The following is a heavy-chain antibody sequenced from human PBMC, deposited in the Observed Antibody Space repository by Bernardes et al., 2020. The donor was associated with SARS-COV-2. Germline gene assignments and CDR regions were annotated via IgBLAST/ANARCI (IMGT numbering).Heavy chain of an antibody. CDR2: IYYSGGT. Sequence: SETLSLTCTVSGGSISRYYWSWIRQPPGKGLEYIGYIYYSGGTNYNPSLKSRVTISVDTSKNQFSLQLSSVTAADTAVYYCARVARSTSCFAFGCDGLDYWGQGSLVSVSS. CDR3: ARVARSTSCFAFGCDGLDY. CDR1: GGSISRYY. V-gene: IGHV4-59*01. D-gene: IGHD2-2*01. J-gene: IGHJ4*02.